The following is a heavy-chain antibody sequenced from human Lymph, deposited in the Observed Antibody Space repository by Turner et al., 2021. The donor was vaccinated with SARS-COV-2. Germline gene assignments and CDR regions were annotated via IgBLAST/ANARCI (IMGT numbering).Heavy chain of an antibody. J-gene: IGHJ4*02. V-gene: IGHV4-59*01. CDR3: SRAVGAFRVVTNFDQ. D-gene: IGHD3-3*01. Sequence: GQLQESGPGLAKPSETLPLNCTASGGSISSYYWSWIRQPPGKGLEWIVSIHYSGSTNYNPSLKIRVTLSVDTSKNQFSLKLTSVTAADTAVYYFSRAVGAFRVVTNFDQWGQGTLVTVPS. CDR2: IHYSGST. CDR1: GGSISSYY.